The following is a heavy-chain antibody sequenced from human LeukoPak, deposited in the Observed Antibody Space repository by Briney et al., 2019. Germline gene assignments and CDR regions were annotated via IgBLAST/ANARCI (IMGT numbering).Heavy chain of an antibody. Sequence: GGSLRLSCAGSGFTFDSSAMSWVRQAPGKGLEWVSTISGSGGSTYFADSVKGRFTMPRDNSKNTLYLQMNSLRAEDTAVYYCAKRAPYFDHWGQGTLVTVSS. J-gene: IGHJ4*02. CDR3: AKRAPYFDH. CDR1: GFTFDSSA. V-gene: IGHV3-23*01. CDR2: ISGSGGST.